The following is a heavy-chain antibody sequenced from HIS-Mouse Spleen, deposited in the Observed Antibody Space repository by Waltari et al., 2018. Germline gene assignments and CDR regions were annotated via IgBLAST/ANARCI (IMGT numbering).Heavy chain of an antibody. CDR1: GYTFTSYD. D-gene: IGHD1-26*01. J-gene: IGHJ6*02. CDR3: ARGSSSGSYWYYYGMDV. CDR2: MNPNSGNT. V-gene: IGHV1-8*01. Sequence: QVQLVQSGAEVKKPGASVKVSCKASGYTFTSYDTNWVRQATGQGLEWMGWMNPNSGNTGYAQKFQGRVTMTRNTSISTAYMELSSLRSEDTAVYYCARGSSSGSYWYYYGMDVWGQGTTVTVSS.